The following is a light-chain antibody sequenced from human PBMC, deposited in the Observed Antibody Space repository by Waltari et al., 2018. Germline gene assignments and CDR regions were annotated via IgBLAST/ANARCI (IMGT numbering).Light chain of an antibody. CDR2: AAS. CDR1: QGISSY. J-gene: IGKJ3*01. Sequence: IRFTHPGSVLCASLGSEGVYTCRASQGISSYLSWYQQKPGKAPKLLIYAASTWQTGVPPNFSGSVYATELTLTISSLQSEDFATYYCQQFNSYPLTFGQGTKVDIK. V-gene: IGKV1-9*01. CDR3: QQFNSYPLT.